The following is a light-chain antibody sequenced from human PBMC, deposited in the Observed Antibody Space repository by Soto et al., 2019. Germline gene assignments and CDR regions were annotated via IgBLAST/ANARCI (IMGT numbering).Light chain of an antibody. V-gene: IGKV1-33*01. J-gene: IGKJ5*01. CDR3: PQSDSLPPT. Sequence: DVQVPQTPTSLSASVGDRVTIPCQASQDIHNYLNWYQQKPGKAPKLLIFDTTNLETGVPSRFSGSGSRTHFSFTISSLQPEDFSTYYCPQSDSLPPTFGQGTRLEV. CDR2: DTT. CDR1: QDIHNY.